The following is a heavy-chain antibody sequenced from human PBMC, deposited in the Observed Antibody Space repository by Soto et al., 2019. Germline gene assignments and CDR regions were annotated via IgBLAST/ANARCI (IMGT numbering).Heavy chain of an antibody. J-gene: IGHJ6*03. CDR1: GGTFSSYT. CDR2: IIPILGIA. V-gene: IGHV1-69*08. D-gene: IGHD2-21*01. CDR3: ARDNLHIGYYYYMDV. Sequence: QVQLVQSGAEVKKPGSSVKVSCKASGGTFSSYTISWVRQAPGQGLEWMGRIIPILGIANYAQKFQGRVTITAEKSTSTAYLELSSLRSEDTAVYYCARDNLHIGYYYYMDVWGKGTTVTVSS.